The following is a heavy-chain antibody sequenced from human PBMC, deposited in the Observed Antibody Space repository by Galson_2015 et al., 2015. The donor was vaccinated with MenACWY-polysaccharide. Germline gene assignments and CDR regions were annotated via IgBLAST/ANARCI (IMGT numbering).Heavy chain of an antibody. J-gene: IGHJ5*02. CDR2: ISYDGGT. CDR1: DDSITSGGYF. V-gene: IGHV4-31*03. D-gene: IGHD3-16*01. CDR3: ARGGRAVSNRNWFDP. Sequence: TLSLTCTVSDDSITSGGYFWSWIRQHPGKGLEWIASISYDGGTYYNPSLKSRVTISADTPNNQFSLKLNSVTAADTAVYYCARGGRAVSNRNWFDPWGQGTLVTVSS.